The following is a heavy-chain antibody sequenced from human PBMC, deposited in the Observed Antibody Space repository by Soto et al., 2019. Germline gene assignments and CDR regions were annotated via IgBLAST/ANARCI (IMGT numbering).Heavy chain of an antibody. CDR2: IYYSGST. J-gene: IGHJ4*02. CDR3: ARVGVGYSSYYFDY. Sequence: SETLSLTCTVSGGSISSYYWSWIRQPPGKGLEWIGYIYYSGSTNYNPSLKSRVTISVDTSKNQFSLKLSSVTAADTAVYYCARVGVGYSSYYFDYWGQGTLVTVSS. CDR1: GGSISSYY. D-gene: IGHD6-6*01. V-gene: IGHV4-59*01.